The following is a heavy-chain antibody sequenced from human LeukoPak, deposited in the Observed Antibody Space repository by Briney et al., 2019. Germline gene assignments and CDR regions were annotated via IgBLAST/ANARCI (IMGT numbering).Heavy chain of an antibody. CDR1: RLTFSTSG. V-gene: IGHV3-21*06. CDR3: ATETNGRHYDY. Sequence: PGGSLRLSCTASRLTFSTSGFNWVRQAPGKGLEWVASIGPTGSDRYHAGSIKGRFTISRDNANNFLYLQMNSLRAEDTAVYYCATETNGRHYDYWGQGTLLTVSS. CDR2: IGPTGSDR. J-gene: IGHJ4*02. D-gene: IGHD1-14*01.